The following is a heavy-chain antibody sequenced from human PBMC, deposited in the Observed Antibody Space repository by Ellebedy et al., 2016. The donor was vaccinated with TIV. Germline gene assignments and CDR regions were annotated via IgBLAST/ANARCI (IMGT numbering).Heavy chain of an antibody. CDR1: GGSFSGYY. J-gene: IGHJ4*02. V-gene: IGHV4-34*01. D-gene: IGHD4-17*01. CDR2: INHSGST. Sequence: MPSETLSLTCAVYGGSFSGYYWSWIRQPPGKGLEWIGEINHSGSTNYNPSLKSRVTISVDTSKNQFSLKLSSVTAADTAVYYCARRTYGDSGFDYWGQGTLVTVSS. CDR3: ARRTYGDSGFDY.